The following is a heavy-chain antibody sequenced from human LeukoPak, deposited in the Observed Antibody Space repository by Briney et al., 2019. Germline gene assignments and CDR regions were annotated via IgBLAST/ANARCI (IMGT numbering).Heavy chain of an antibody. Sequence: SETLSLTRAVSGYSISSVYYWGWTRQPPGKGLEWIGSTHHSGSTYYNPSLKSRVTISVGTSKNQFSLKLSSVTAADTAVYYCARAGYSGYDTPLEYDYWGQGTLVTVSS. CDR1: GYSISSVYY. CDR3: ARAGYSGYDTPLEYDY. J-gene: IGHJ4*02. D-gene: IGHD5-12*01. CDR2: THHSGST. V-gene: IGHV4-38-2*01.